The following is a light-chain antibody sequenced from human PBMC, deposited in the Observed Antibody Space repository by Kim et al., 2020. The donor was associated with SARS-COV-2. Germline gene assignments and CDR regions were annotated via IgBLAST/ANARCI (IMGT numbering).Light chain of an antibody. CDR2: VTSDGNL. Sequence: ASGSVTGTLSSRHSSCAVAWHQQQQGKCPRHLLRVTSDGNLIKGDGIPDRFSVSRSGAERFLTISSLQSEDEADYSCQTWDTGRQIFGGGTQLAVL. CDR3: QTWDTGRQI. CDR1: SRHSSCA. J-gene: IGLJ2*01. V-gene: IGLV4-69*01.